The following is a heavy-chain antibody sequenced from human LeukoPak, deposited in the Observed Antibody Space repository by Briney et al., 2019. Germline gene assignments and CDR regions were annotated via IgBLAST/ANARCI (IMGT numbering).Heavy chain of an antibody. CDR1: GFTFSDYY. Sequence: PGGSLRLSCAASGFTFSDYYMSWIRQAPGKGLEWVSYISSSGSTIYYADSVKGRFTISRDNAKNSLYLQMNSLRAEDTAVYYCARVYCSSPSCLGPFDYWGQGTLVTVSS. D-gene: IGHD2-2*01. CDR2: ISSSGSTI. CDR3: ARVYCSSPSCLGPFDY. J-gene: IGHJ4*02. V-gene: IGHV3-11*01.